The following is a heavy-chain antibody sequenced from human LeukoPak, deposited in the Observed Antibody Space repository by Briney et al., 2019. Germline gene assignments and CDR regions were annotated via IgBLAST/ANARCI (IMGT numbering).Heavy chain of an antibody. J-gene: IGHJ3*02. Sequence: GGSLRLSCAASGFTFSSHWMHWVRQAPGKGLVWVSRINSDGSSTSYVDSVKGRFTISRDNAKNTLYLQMNSLRAEDTAVYYCASRYCSGGSCYDDAFDIWGQGTMVTVSS. CDR1: GFTFSSHW. V-gene: IGHV3-74*01. CDR2: INSDGSST. CDR3: ASRYCSGGSCYDDAFDI. D-gene: IGHD2-15*01.